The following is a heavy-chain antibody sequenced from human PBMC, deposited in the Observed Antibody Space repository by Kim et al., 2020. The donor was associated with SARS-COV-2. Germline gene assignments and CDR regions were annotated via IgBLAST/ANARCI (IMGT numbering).Heavy chain of an antibody. CDR3: ASLRLGELSLGLYTWCDP. D-gene: IGHD3-16*02. V-gene: IGHV7-4-1*02. Sequence: ASVKVSCKASGYTFTSYSMNWVRQAPGKGLEWMGWINTNTGNPTYAQGFTGRFVFSLDTSVSTAYLQISSLKAEDTAVYYCASLRLGELSLGLYTWCDPWGQGTVDSVPS. CDR2: INTNTGNP. CDR1: GYTFTSYS. J-gene: IGHJ5*02.